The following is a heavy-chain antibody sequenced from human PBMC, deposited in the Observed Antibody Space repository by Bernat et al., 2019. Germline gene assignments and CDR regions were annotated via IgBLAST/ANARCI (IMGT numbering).Heavy chain of an antibody. Sequence: QLQLQESGPGLVKPSETLSLTCTVSGGSISSSSYYWGWIRQPPGKGLEWIGCIYYSGSTYYNPSLKSRVTISVDTSKNPFSLKLSYVTAADTAVYYCARLGDDYIWGSEHYWGQGTLVTVSS. D-gene: IGHD3-16*01. CDR2: IYYSGST. CDR1: GGSISSSSYY. V-gene: IGHV4-39*01. CDR3: ARLGDDYIWGSEHY. J-gene: IGHJ4*02.